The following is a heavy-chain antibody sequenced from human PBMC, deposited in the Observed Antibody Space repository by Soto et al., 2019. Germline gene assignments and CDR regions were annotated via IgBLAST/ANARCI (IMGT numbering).Heavy chain of an antibody. D-gene: IGHD5-12*01. J-gene: IGHJ4*02. V-gene: IGHV1-69*12. CDR3: ASDLKGDGYFYWLHY. CDR2: IIPICGTP. CDR1: GCTFSTYA. Sequence: QVQVVQSGAEVKMPGSSVKVSCKASGCTFSTYAISWVRQAPGQGLEWMGGIIPICGTPNYAQKYQGRYRITAVESTRTAFTELSSLRSENTAVYYGASDLKGDGYFYWLHYWGQGTLVTVSS.